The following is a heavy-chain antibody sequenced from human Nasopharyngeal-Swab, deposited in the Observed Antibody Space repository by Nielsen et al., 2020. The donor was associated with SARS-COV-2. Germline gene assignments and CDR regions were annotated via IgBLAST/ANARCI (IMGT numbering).Heavy chain of an antibody. J-gene: IGHJ4*02. V-gene: IGHV3-30*03. CDR1: GFTFSSYG. CDR2: ISYDGSNK. D-gene: IGHD1-26*01. CDR3: AREGGATLKGLDY. Sequence: GESLKISCAASGFTFSSYGMHWVRQAPGKGLEWVAVISYDGSNKYYADSVKGQFTISRDNSKNTLYLQMNSLRAEDTAVYYCAREGGATLKGLDYWGQGTLVTVSS.